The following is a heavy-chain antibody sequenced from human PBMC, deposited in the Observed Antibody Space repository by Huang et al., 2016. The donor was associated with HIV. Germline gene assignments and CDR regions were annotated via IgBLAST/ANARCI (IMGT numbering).Heavy chain of an antibody. CDR2: RNHIGKT. V-gene: IGHV4-34*01. CDR1: GGSFSGYY. CDR3: AREKAADSAWYGVYYFDY. Sequence: QVQLRQWGAGLVKSSETLSLTCAVYGGSFSGYYWTWIRQSPGKGLEWIGERNHIGKTNYQPSLKSRVTISKDTAKNQFSLQLTSVSAADTGVYFCAREKAADSAWYGVYYFDYWGEGALVTVTS. J-gene: IGHJ4*02. D-gene: IGHD6-19*01.